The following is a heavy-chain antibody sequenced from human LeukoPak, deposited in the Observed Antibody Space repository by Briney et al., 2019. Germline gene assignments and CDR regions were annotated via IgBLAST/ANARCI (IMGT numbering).Heavy chain of an antibody. V-gene: IGHV4-39*01. Sequence: SETLSLTCTVSGGSISSSSYYWGWIRQPPGKGLEWIGSIYYSGSTYYNPSLKSRVTISVDTSKNQFSLKLSSVTAADTAVYYCARLAEYSSSFWDAFDIWGQGTMVTVSS. D-gene: IGHD6-13*01. CDR3: ARLAEYSSSFWDAFDI. CDR1: GGSISSSSYY. J-gene: IGHJ3*02. CDR2: IYYSGST.